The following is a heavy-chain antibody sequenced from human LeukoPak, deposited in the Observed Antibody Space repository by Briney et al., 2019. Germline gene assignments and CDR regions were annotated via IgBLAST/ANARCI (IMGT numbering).Heavy chain of an antibody. V-gene: IGHV4-34*08. CDR1: GFIFNSYG. J-gene: IGHJ4*02. CDR3: AIIYGDYSDFDY. CDR2: FTHHGST. Sequence: GSLRLSCAASGFIFNSYGMSWVRQPPGKGLEWIGEFTHHGSTNYNPSLKSRVTMSVDTSKKQFSLKLSSVTAADTAVYYCAIIYGDYSDFDYWGQGTLVTVSS. D-gene: IGHD4-17*01.